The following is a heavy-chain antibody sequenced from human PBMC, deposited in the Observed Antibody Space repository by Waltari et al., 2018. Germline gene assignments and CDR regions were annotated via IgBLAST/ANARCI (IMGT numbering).Heavy chain of an antibody. D-gene: IGHD6-6*01. CDR3: ARDRTTMAARPGDY. Sequence: QVLLVQSGAEVKKPGASVKVSCKASGYIFTNYYLHWVRQAPGQGPEWMGWVNPDTGYANYAHNLRGRVTMTWDTSSNTAFMDLSGLKSDDTAVYYCARDRTTMAARPGDYWGQGTLVTVSS. CDR1: GYIFTNYY. J-gene: IGHJ4*02. CDR2: VNPDTGYA. V-gene: IGHV1-2*02.